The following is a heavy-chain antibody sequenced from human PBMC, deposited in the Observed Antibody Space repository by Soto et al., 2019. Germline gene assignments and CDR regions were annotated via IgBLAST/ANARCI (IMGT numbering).Heavy chain of an antibody. Sequence: QVQLVQSGAEVKKPGASVKVSCKASGYTFTTYDINWVRQATGQGLEWMGWMNPNSGNTGNAQKFQGRVTMTRNTSTSTAYMELSSLESEDTAVYYCARGGSGYGGNSEYFDYWGQGTLVTVSS. D-gene: IGHD4-17*01. CDR1: GYTFTTYD. J-gene: IGHJ4*02. CDR3: ARGGSGYGGNSEYFDY. CDR2: MNPNSGNT. V-gene: IGHV1-8*01.